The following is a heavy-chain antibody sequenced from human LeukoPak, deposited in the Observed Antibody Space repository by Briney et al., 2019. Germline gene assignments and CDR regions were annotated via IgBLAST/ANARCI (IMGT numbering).Heavy chain of an antibody. J-gene: IGHJ4*02. V-gene: IGHV3-33*01. Sequence: PGGSLRLSCAASGFTFSSYGMHWVRQAPGKGLEWVADIWYDGSNKYYADSVKGRFTISRDNSKNTLYLQMNSLRAEDTAVYYCARDRVATITWYFDYWGQGTLVTVSS. D-gene: IGHD5-12*01. CDR3: ARDRVATITWYFDY. CDR1: GFTFSSYG. CDR2: IWYDGSNK.